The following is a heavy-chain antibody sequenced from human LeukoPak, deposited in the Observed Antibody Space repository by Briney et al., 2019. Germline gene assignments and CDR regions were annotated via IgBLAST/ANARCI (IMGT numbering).Heavy chain of an antibody. CDR1: GFTFSSYG. CDR2: ISYDGSNK. CDR3: AKDGGYCSSTSCEVPGAFDI. D-gene: IGHD2-2*01. J-gene: IGHJ3*02. V-gene: IGHV3-30*18. Sequence: GGSLRLSCAASGFTFSSYGMHWVRQAPGKGLEWVAVISYDGSNKYYADSVKGRFTISRDNSKNTLYLQMNSLRAEDTAVYYCAKDGGYCSSTSCEVPGAFDIWGQGAMVTVSS.